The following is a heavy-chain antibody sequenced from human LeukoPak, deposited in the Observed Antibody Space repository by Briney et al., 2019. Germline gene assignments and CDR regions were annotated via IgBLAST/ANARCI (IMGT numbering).Heavy chain of an antibody. CDR2: IIPIFGTA. Sequence: ASVKVSCKPSGGTFSSYAISWVRQAPGQGLEWMGGIIPIFGTANYAQKFQGRVTITTDESTSTAYMELSSLRSEDTAVYYCARDRYYESSGGEDYFDYWGQGTLVTVSS. D-gene: IGHD3-22*01. J-gene: IGHJ4*02. V-gene: IGHV1-69*05. CDR1: GGTFSSYA. CDR3: ARDRYYESSGGEDYFDY.